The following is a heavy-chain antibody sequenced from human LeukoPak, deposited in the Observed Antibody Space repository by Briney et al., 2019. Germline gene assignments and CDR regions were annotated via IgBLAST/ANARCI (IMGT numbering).Heavy chain of an antibody. CDR2: LTSDGRST. CDR1: GFTFSDYW. J-gene: IGHJ4*02. Sequence: GGSLRLSCAASGFTFSDYWMRWVRQAPGKGLVWVSRLTSDGRSTSYADSVKGRFTMSRDNAKNTLFLQMNSLRDEDTAVYYCARGASTYSDYWGQGTPVTVSS. CDR3: ARGASTYSDY. V-gene: IGHV3-74*01.